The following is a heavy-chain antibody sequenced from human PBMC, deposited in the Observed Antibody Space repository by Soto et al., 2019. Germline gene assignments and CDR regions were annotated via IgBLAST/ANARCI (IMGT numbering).Heavy chain of an antibody. CDR1: GFTFADSA. CDR2: IIVDSGNT. J-gene: IGHJ4*02. V-gene: IGHV1-58*01. Sequence: QVQLVQSGPEVKKPGTSVKVSCKSSGFTFADSAVPGVRQARGQSLAGIGRIIVDSGNTKSAEKFTERVSMSWDMSTSTAFMELRSLSSDDTAVYYCATANNTSPFDYWCLGTLVTVSS. CDR3: ATANNTSPFDY. D-gene: IGHD1-26*01.